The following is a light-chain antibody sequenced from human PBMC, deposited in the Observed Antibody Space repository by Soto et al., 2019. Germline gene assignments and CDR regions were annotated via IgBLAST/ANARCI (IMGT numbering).Light chain of an antibody. V-gene: IGKV1-5*01. CDR2: DAS. CDR1: QSIGSW. CDR3: QQYNSYSLWT. Sequence: DIQMTQSPSILSASVGDRVTITCRASQSIGSWLAWYQQKPGKGPKLLIYDASSLESGVPSRFSGSGSGTEFTLTISSLQPDDFATYYCQQYNSYSLWTFGQGTKVEIK. J-gene: IGKJ1*01.